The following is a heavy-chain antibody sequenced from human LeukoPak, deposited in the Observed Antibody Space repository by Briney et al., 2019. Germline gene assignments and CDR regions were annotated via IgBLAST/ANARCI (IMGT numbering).Heavy chain of an antibody. CDR2: INHGGST. Sequence: PSETLSLTCAVYGGSLSAYYWIWIRQPPGKGLEWIGEINHGGSTNYNPSLKSRVTISIDTSKNQFSLKLSSVTAADTAVYYCARHGSRVMATIEDSWGQGTLVIVSS. CDR3: ARHGSRVMATIEDS. D-gene: IGHD5-12*01. V-gene: IGHV4-34*01. J-gene: IGHJ4*02. CDR1: GGSLSAYY.